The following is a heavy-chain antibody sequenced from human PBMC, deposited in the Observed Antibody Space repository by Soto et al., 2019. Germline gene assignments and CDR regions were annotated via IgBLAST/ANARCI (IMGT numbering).Heavy chain of an antibody. Sequence: GGSLILSCAAYGFTFSSYSMSWVRQAPGKGLEWVSAISGSGDSTFYADSVKGRFTISRDISKNTLYLQMNSLTGDDTAVYYCAKVQGLSDPYTHWGQGTLVTVSS. D-gene: IGHD2-21*02. CDR2: ISGSGDST. CDR1: GFTFSSYS. J-gene: IGHJ1*01. CDR3: AKVQGLSDPYTH. V-gene: IGHV3-23*01.